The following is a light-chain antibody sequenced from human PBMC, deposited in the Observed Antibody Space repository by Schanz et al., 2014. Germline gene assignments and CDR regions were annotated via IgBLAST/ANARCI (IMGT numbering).Light chain of an antibody. V-gene: IGLV2-8*01. CDR3: SSYAGSNNLV. CDR2: EVS. CDR1: SSDVGGYNY. Sequence: QSALTQPASVSGSPGQSITISCNGTSSDVGGYNYVSWYQQHPGKAPKLMIYEVSKRPSGVPDRFSGSKSGNTASLTVSGLQAEDEADYYCSSYAGSNNLVFGGGTQLTVL. J-gene: IGLJ3*02.